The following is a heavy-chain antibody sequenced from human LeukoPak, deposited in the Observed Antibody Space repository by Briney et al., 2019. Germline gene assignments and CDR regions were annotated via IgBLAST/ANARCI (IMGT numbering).Heavy chain of an antibody. J-gene: IGHJ4*02. Sequence: PPETLSLTCVVSGGSISSYYWSWIRQPPGKGLELIGYIYFSGSTNYNPSLKSRVTMSVDTSKNQFSLKLSSVTAADTAVYYCARGGVQLWFFDYWGQGTLVTVSS. V-gene: IGHV4-59*12. CDR1: GGSISSYY. D-gene: IGHD5-18*01. CDR2: IYFSGST. CDR3: ARGGVQLWFFDY.